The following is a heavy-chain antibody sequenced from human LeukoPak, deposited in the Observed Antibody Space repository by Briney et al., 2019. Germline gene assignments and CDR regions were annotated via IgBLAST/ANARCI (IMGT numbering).Heavy chain of an antibody. Sequence: GGTLRLSCAASGFTFSNYGMSWVRQAPGKGLEWVSAISGSGGSTYYADSVRGRFTISRDNAKNSLYLQMNSLTAEDTAVYYCARAVPGFDYWGQGTLVTVSS. CDR1: GFTFSNYG. CDR3: ARAVPGFDY. V-gene: IGHV3-23*01. CDR2: ISGSGGST. J-gene: IGHJ4*02. D-gene: IGHD1-14*01.